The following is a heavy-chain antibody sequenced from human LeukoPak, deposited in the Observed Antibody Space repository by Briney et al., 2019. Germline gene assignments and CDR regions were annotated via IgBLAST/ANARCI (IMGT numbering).Heavy chain of an antibody. CDR3: ARVTYGDYTDYYFDY. CDR2: INWNGGST. Sequence: PGGSLRLSCAASGFTFDDYGMIWVRQAPGKGLEWVSGINWNGGSTGYADSVKGRFTISRDNAKNSLYLQMNSLRAEDTALYYCARVTYGDYTDYYFDYWGQGTLVTVSS. V-gene: IGHV3-20*04. D-gene: IGHD4-17*01. CDR1: GFTFDDYG. J-gene: IGHJ4*02.